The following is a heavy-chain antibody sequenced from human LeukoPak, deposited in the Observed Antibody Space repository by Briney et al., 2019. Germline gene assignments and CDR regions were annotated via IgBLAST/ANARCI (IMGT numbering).Heavy chain of an antibody. J-gene: IGHJ6*03. Sequence: SVKVSCKASGGTFSSYAISWVRQAPGQGLEWMGGIIPIFGTANYAQKFQGRVTITADKSTSTAYMELSSLRSEDTAVYYCARPKDPITIFGVVIQDYYYYMDVWGKGTTVTVSS. CDR1: GGTFSSYA. V-gene: IGHV1-69*06. CDR2: IIPIFGTA. CDR3: ARPKDPITIFGVVIQDYYYYMDV. D-gene: IGHD3-3*01.